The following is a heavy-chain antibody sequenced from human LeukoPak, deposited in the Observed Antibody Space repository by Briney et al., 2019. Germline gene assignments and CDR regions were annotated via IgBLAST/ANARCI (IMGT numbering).Heavy chain of an antibody. CDR3: ARENGVYDSSGYYPIAFDY. Sequence: ASVKVSCKASGYTFTSYGISWVRQAPGQGLEWMGWINTNTGNPTYAQGFTGRFVFSLDTSVSTAYLQISSLKAEDTAVYYCARENGVYDSSGYYPIAFDYWGQGTLVTVSS. CDR1: GYTFTSYG. J-gene: IGHJ4*02. V-gene: IGHV7-4-1*02. CDR2: INTNTGNP. D-gene: IGHD3-22*01.